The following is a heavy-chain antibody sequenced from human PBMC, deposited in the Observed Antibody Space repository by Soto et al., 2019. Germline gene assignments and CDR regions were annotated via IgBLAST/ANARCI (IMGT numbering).Heavy chain of an antibody. Sequence: SETLSLTCTVSGDSINNYYWSWIRQPPGKRLEWVGYIYYTGSTTYNPSLESRVTMSVDTSKNQFSLKLNSVNAADTAVYYCAKYRRTEAEGFTLDYWGRGTLVTVSS. D-gene: IGHD6-13*01. V-gene: IGHV4-59*01. J-gene: IGHJ4*02. CDR3: AKYRRTEAEGFTLDY. CDR2: IYYTGST. CDR1: GDSINNYY.